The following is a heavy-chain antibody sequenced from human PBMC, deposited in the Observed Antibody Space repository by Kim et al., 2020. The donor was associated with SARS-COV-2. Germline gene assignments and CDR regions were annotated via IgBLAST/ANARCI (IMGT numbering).Heavy chain of an antibody. J-gene: IGHJ4*02. D-gene: IGHD6-13*01. V-gene: IGHV1-46*01. CDR3: ARETAAAGKTFDY. Sequence: TQRFTGRVTMTRDTSTSTVFMDLSNLRSDDTAVYYCARETAAAGKTFDYWGQGTLVTVSS.